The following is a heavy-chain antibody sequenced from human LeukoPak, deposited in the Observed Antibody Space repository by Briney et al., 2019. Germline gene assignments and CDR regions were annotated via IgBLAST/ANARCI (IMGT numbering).Heavy chain of an antibody. V-gene: IGHV3-23*01. CDR1: GFTFSRYA. CDR3: AKEVYCGRDCYNPGYGVDV. J-gene: IGHJ6*02. CDR2: ISGSGGRT. D-gene: IGHD2-21*02. Sequence: GGSLRLSCSASGFTFSRYAMHWVRQAPGKGLEWVSYISGSGGRTYYTDSVKGRFTISRDNSKNTLSLQMNSLRDEDTATYYCAKEVYCGRDCYNPGYGVDVWGQGTTVTVSS.